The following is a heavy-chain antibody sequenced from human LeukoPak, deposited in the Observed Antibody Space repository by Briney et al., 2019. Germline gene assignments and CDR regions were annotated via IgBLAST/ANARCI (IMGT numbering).Heavy chain of an antibody. V-gene: IGHV3-23*01. D-gene: IGHD3-9*01. CDR3: AKDGRRYFDWLSSFGYYYYYMDV. J-gene: IGHJ6*03. CDR2: ISGSGGST. Sequence: PGGSLRLSCAASGFTFSSYAMSWVRQAPGKGLEWVSAISGSGGSTYYADSVKGRFTISRDNPKNTLYLQMNSLRAEDAAVYYCAKDGRRYFDWLSSFGYYYYYMDVWGKGTTVTVSS. CDR1: GFTFSSYA.